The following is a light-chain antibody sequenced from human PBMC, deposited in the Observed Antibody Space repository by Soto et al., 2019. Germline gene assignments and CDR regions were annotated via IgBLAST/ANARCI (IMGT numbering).Light chain of an antibody. J-gene: IGLJ1*01. V-gene: IGLV4-69*01. CDR1: SGHSSYA. CDR2: LNSDGSH. CDR3: QTWGTGIHV. Sequence: QPVLTQSPSASAYLGASVKFTCTLSSGHSSYAIAWHQQQPEKGPRYLMKLNSDGSHSKGDGIPDRFSGSSSGAERYLTISSLQSEDEADYYCQTWGTGIHVFGTGTKLTVL.